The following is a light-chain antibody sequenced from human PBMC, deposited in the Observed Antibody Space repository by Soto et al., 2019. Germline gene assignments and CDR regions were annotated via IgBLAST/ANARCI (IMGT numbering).Light chain of an antibody. V-gene: IGKV1-12*01. Sequence: DIPMTQSPSSVSASVGDRVTITCRASQGISGSLAWYQQKPGKAPKLLIYGASTLQGGVPSRFSGSGSGTDFTLTISSLQPEDCATYYCQQVNSLPITFGQGTRLEIK. CDR1: QGISGS. J-gene: IGKJ5*01. CDR3: QQVNSLPIT. CDR2: GAS.